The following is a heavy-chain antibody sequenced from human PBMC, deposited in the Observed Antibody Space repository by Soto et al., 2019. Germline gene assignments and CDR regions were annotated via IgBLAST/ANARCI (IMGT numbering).Heavy chain of an antibody. V-gene: IGHV3-30-3*01. D-gene: IGHD2-2*01. CDR3: ARALGYCSSTSCSKPGGYGMDV. Sequence: PGGSLRLSCAASGFTFSSYAMYWVRQAPGKGLEWVALMSYDGSNRYYPDSVKGRFTISKDNPKNTLYLQMNSLRLGDTAVYYCARALGYCSSTSCSKPGGYGMDVWGQGTTVTVSS. CDR1: GFTFSSYA. J-gene: IGHJ6*02. CDR2: MSYDGSNR.